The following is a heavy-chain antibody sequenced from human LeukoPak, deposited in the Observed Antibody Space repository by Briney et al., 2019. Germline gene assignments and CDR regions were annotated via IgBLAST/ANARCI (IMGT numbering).Heavy chain of an antibody. Sequence: SETLSLTCSVSGYSISSGFYWGWIRQPPGKGLEWSGSIFHSGSTYYNPSLKSRVTISVDTSKNQFSLNLRSVTAADTAVYYCARANYYDTSGYSRGAFDIWGQGTMVTVSS. CDR2: IFHSGST. V-gene: IGHV4-38-2*02. D-gene: IGHD3-22*01. CDR1: GYSISSGFY. CDR3: ARANYYDTSGYSRGAFDI. J-gene: IGHJ3*02.